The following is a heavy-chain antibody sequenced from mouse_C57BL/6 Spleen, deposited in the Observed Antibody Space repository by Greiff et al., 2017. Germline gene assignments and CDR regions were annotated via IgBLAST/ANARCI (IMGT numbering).Heavy chain of an antibody. CDR3: ARSNVGDPAWFAY. Sequence: QVQLQQPGAELVKPGASVKLSCKASGYTFTSYWMHWVKQRPGQGLEWIGMIHPNSGSTNYNEKFKSKATLTVDKSSSTAYMQLSSLTSEDSAVYYCARSNVGDPAWFAYWGQGTLVTVSA. J-gene: IGHJ3*01. CDR2: IHPNSGST. CDR1: GYTFTSYW. V-gene: IGHV1-64*01.